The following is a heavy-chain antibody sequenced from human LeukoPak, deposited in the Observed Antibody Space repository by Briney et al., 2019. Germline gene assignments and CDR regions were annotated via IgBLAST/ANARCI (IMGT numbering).Heavy chain of an antibody. CDR3: VRLRRNSDTSGYYYYYDF. V-gene: IGHV3-21*01. J-gene: IGHJ4*02. CDR1: GYTFSSLS. D-gene: IGHD3-22*01. Sequence: GGSLRLSCAASGYTFSSLSINWVRQAPGKGLEWVSSISVRSNYIYYADSVRGRFSISRDDARDSLYLQMNSLRAEDTAVYYCVRLRRNSDTSGYYYYYDFWGQGTLVTVSS. CDR2: ISVRSNYI.